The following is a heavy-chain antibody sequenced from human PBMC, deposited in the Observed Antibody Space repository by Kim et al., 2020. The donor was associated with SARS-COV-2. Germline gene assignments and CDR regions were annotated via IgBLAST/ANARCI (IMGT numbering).Heavy chain of an antibody. CDR3: ARGGGGDFLSCFHLPFYY. J-gene: IGHJ6*01. D-gene: IGHD3-9*01. CDR1: GFRFTDYA. V-gene: IGHV3-13*04. Sequence: GGSLRLSCATSGFRFTDYAMHWVRQVPGKGLEWVSVIASTGDTYYPDSVKGRFTISRENAYKSLYLQMNSLTAGDTAVYYCARGGGGDFLSCFHLPFYY. CDR2: IASTGDT.